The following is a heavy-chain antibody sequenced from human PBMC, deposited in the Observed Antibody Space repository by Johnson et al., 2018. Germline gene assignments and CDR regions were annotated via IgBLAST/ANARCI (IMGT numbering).Heavy chain of an antibody. CDR1: GRSLSGDF. V-gene: IGHV4-34*01. Sequence: QVQLQQWGAGLLKPSETLSLTCGVYGRSLSGDFWTWIRQPPGKGLEWIGEINHSGRTNYIPSLKSRVTISVDTSKNQFSLQLNSVTAADTAVDSCARIIGADLRLGCDLWGRGTLVTVSS. J-gene: IGHJ2*01. D-gene: IGHD3-10*01. CDR2: INHSGRT. CDR3: ARIIGADLRLGCDL.